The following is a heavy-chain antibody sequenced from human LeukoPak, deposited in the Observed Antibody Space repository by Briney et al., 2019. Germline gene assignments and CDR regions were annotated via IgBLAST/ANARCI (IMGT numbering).Heavy chain of an antibody. CDR2: TYYRRSRWFN. D-gene: IGHD4-11*01. CDR3: ARDPSYSAFDY. J-gene: IGHJ4*02. CDR1: GDSVSSKTAT. V-gene: IGHV6-1*01. Sequence: SQTLSLTCAISGDSVSSKTATWNWIRQSPSRGLEWLGRTYYRRSRWFNDYALSVKSRISINPDTSKNQISLQLNFVTPEDTAVYHCARDPSYSAFDYWGQGTLVIVSS.